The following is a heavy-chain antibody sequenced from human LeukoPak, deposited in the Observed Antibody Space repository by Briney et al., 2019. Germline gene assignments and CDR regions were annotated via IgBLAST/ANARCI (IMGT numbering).Heavy chain of an antibody. CDR3: ASDKTGTTYGYFDY. CDR1: GFTVSSNY. J-gene: IGHJ4*02. V-gene: IGHV3-66*02. D-gene: IGHD1-7*01. CDR2: IYSGGST. Sequence: PGGSLRLSCAASGFTVSSNYMSWVRQAPGKGLEWVSVIYSGGSTYYADSVKGRFTISRDNSKNTLYLQMNSLRAEDTAVYYCASDKTGTTYGYFDYWGQGTLVTVSS.